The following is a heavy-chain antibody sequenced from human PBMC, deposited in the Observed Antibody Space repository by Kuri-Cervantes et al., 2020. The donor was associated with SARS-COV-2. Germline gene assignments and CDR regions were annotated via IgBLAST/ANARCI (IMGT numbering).Heavy chain of an antibody. CDR2: INPNSGGT. D-gene: IGHD2-2*02. J-gene: IGHJ3*02. CDR3: ARGDCGSTGCYKSFGDAFDI. V-gene: IGHV1-2*02. CDR1: AYTFTGYY. Sequence: ASVQVSCKASAYTFTGYYMHWVRQAPGQGLEWMGWINPNSGGTKYAQKFQGRVTMTTDTSISTAYMEVSSLRSDDTAVYYCARGDCGSTGCYKSFGDAFDIWGQGTTVTVSS.